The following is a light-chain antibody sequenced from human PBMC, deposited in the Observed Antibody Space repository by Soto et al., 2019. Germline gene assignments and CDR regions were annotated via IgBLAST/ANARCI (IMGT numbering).Light chain of an antibody. J-gene: IGKJ1*01. CDR3: QQYCDSSRS. V-gene: IGKV1-5*03. CDR1: QNIDTW. CDR2: TAS. Sequence: DIQMTQSPSTLSASIGDRITISCRASQNIDTWLAWYQQRPGEAPKLLIYTASNLENGVPSRFSGSGSGTAFTLTIRSLQPEDFAPYYCQQYCDSSRSFGQGTQVE.